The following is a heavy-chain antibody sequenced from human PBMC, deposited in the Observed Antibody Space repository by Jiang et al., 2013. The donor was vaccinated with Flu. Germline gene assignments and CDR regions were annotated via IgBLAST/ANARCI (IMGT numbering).Heavy chain of an antibody. D-gene: IGHD6-19*01. J-gene: IGHJ3*02. CDR3: ARGRTRGWYVDAFDI. V-gene: IGHV3-66*02. CDR1: GFTVSSNY. CDR2: IYSGGST. Sequence: VQLLESGGGLVQPGGSLRLSCAASGFTVSSNYMSWVRQAPGKGLEWVSVIYSGGSTYYADSVKGRFTISRDNSKNTLYLQMNSLRAEDTAVYYCARGRTRGWYVDAFDIWGQGTMVTVSS.